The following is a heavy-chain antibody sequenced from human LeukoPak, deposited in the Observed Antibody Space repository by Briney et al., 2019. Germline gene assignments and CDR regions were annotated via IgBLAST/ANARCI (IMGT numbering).Heavy chain of an antibody. J-gene: IGHJ5*02. CDR1: GFTFSSYS. V-gene: IGHV3-21*01. Sequence: GGSLRLSCAASGFTFSSYSMNWVRQAPGKGLEWVSSISSSSSYIYYADSVKGRFTISRDNAKNSLYLQMTTLRAEDTAVYYCARDHRQQLGNWFDPWGQGTLVTVSS. CDR2: ISSSSSYI. CDR3: ARDHRQQLGNWFDP. D-gene: IGHD6-13*01.